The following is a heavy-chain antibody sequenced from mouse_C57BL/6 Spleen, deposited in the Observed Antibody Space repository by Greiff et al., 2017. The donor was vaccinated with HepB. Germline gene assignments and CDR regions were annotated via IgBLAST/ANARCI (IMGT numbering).Heavy chain of an antibody. CDR3: ARKTMITTHWYFDV. Sequence: EVHLVESGGGLVKPGGSLKLSCAASGFTFSDYGMHWVRQAPEKGLEWVAYISSGSSTIYYADTVKGRFTISRDNAKNTLFLQMTSLRSEDTAMYYCARKTMITTHWYFDVWGTGTTVTVSS. V-gene: IGHV5-17*01. J-gene: IGHJ1*03. D-gene: IGHD2-4*01. CDR2: ISSGSSTI. CDR1: GFTFSDYG.